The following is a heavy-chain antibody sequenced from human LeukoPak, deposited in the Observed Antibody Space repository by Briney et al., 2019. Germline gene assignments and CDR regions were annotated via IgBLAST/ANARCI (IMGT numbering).Heavy chain of an antibody. V-gene: IGHV3-74*01. Sequence: GGCLRLSCAASVFTFSSYWMHWVRQAPGKGLVWVSRINSDGSSTSYADSVKGRFTISRDNAKNTLYLQMNSLRAEDTAVYYCARDTDTVTTILDYWGQGTLVTVSS. CDR3: ARDTDTVTTILDY. J-gene: IGHJ4*02. D-gene: IGHD4-17*01. CDR2: INSDGSST. CDR1: VFTFSSYW.